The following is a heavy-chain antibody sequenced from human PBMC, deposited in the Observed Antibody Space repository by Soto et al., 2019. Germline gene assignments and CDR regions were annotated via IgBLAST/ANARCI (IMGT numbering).Heavy chain of an antibody. CDR2: IYYSGST. CDR3: ARAPLSGIIVVVPAAYDY. CDR1: GGSISSGGYY. J-gene: IGHJ4*02. V-gene: IGHV4-31*03. D-gene: IGHD2-2*01. Sequence: SETLSLTCTVSGGSISSGGYYWSWIRQHPGEGLEWIGYIYYSGSTYYNPSLKSRVTISVDTSKNQFSLKLSSVTAADTAVYYCARAPLSGIIVVVPAAYDYWGQGTLVTVSS.